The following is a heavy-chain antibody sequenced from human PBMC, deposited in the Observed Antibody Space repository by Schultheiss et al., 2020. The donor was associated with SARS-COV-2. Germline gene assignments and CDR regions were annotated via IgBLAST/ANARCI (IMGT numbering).Heavy chain of an antibody. D-gene: IGHD6-13*01. V-gene: IGHV3-21*01. CDR1: GFTFSIYT. J-gene: IGHJ3*02. CDR3: ARVLGYSISPVGAFDI. Sequence: GGSLRLSCAASGFTFSIYTMNWVRQAPGKGLEWVSSISSGSNYIYYGDSMKGRFTISRDDAKKSLYLQMNSLRAEDTAVYYCARVLGYSISPVGAFDIWGQGTMVTVSS. CDR2: ISSGSNYI.